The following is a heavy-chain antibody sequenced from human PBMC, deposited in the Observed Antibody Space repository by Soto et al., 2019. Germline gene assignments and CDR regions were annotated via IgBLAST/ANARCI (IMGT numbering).Heavy chain of an antibody. J-gene: IGHJ3*02. CDR2: IYYRGNT. Sequence: SETLSLTCTVSGGSISGYYWTWIRQPPGKGLEWIGFIYYRGNTNYNPSLKSRVTISLDTSKNHFALKLNSVTAADTAVYYCARTKTGYAFDIWGQGTMVTVSS. CDR3: ARTKTGYAFDI. CDR1: GGSISGYY. V-gene: IGHV4-59*08. D-gene: IGHD2-8*01.